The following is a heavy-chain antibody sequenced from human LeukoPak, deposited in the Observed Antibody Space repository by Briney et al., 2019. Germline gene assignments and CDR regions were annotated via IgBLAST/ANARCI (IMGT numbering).Heavy chain of an antibody. D-gene: IGHD2-15*01. V-gene: IGHV3-7*01. J-gene: IGHJ6*02. Sequence: GGSLRLSCAASGFTFSSYWMSWVRRAPGKGLEWVANIKQDGSEKYYVDSVKGRFTISRDNAKNSLYLQMNSLRAEDTAVYYCARELLLTRYYYYYGMDVWGQGTTVTVSS. CDR3: ARELLLTRYYYYYGMDV. CDR2: IKQDGSEK. CDR1: GFTFSSYW.